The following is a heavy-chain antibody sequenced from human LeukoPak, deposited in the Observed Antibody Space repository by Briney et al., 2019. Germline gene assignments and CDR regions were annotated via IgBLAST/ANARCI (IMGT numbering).Heavy chain of an antibody. CDR2: INPDSGGT. V-gene: IGHV1-2*02. CDR1: GSTFTDYH. D-gene: IGHD6-19*01. Sequence: ASVKVTCKASGSTFTDYHVHWVRQAPGQGLEWMGWINPDSGGTKYQGRVTMTRDTSISTVYMELSSLTSDDTAVFYCARGPSPGYASGWNTYFDPWGQGTLVTVSS. CDR3: ARGPSPGYASGWNTYFDP. J-gene: IGHJ5*02.